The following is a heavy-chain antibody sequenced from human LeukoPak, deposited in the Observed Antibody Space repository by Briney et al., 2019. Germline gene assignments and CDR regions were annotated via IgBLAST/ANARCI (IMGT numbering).Heavy chain of an antibody. CDR1: GFTFSSYA. CDR3: ARRGIAVAGNDY. Sequence: PGGSLRLSCTASGFTFSSYAMSWVRQAPGKGLEWVSAISGSGGSTYYADSVKGRFTISRDNSKNTLYLQMNSLRAEDTALYYCARRGIAVAGNDYWDQGTLVTVSS. V-gene: IGHV3-23*01. J-gene: IGHJ4*02. CDR2: ISGSGGST. D-gene: IGHD6-19*01.